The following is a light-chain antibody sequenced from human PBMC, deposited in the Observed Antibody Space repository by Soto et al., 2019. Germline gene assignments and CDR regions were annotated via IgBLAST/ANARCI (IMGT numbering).Light chain of an antibody. CDR3: SSYTTSSTLWV. J-gene: IGLJ3*02. V-gene: IGLV2-14*03. CDR1: SSDIGRYNY. CDR2: EVT. Sequence: QSVLTQPASVSGSPGQSITISCTGTSSDIGRYNYVSWYQQHPGKAPKLIIYEVTNRPSGVSNRFSGSKSVNTASLTISGLQAADEADYYCSSYTTSSTLWVFGGGTKLTVL.